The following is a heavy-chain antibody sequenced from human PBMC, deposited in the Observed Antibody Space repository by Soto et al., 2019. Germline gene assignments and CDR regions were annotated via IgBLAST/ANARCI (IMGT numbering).Heavy chain of an antibody. D-gene: IGHD6-19*01. CDR2: ISYDGSNK. V-gene: IGHV3-30-3*01. J-gene: IGHJ5*01. Sequence: QVQLVESGGGVVQPGRSLRLSCAASGFTFSSYAMHWVRQAPGKGLEWVAVISYDGSNKYYADSVKGRFTISRDNSKNTLYLQMNSLRAEDTAVYYCERAKNVYSSGWSWGHGTLVTVSS. CDR3: ERAKNVYSSGWS. CDR1: GFTFSSYA.